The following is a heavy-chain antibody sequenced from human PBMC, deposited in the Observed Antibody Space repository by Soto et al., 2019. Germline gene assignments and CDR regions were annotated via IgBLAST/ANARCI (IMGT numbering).Heavy chain of an antibody. Sequence: PGGSLRLSCAASGFTFSSYGMHWVRQAPGKGLEWVAVISYDGSNKYYADSVKGRFTISRDNSKNTLYLQMNSLRAEDTAVYYCAKDQAPGTVTTLFDNYYYGMDVWGQGTTVTVSS. D-gene: IGHD4-4*01. CDR1: GFTFSSYG. J-gene: IGHJ6*02. CDR3: AKDQAPGTVTTLFDNYYYGMDV. CDR2: ISYDGSNK. V-gene: IGHV3-30*18.